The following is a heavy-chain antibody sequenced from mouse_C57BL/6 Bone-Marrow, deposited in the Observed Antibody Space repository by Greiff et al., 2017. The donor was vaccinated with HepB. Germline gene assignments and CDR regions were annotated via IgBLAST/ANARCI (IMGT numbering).Heavy chain of an antibody. CDR1: GYAFSSSW. CDR3: AIIGFTTVVATA. V-gene: IGHV1-82*01. D-gene: IGHD1-1*01. Sequence: QVQLQQSGPELVKPGASVKISCKASGYAFSSSWMNWVKQRPGKGLEWIGRIYPGDGDTNYNGKFKGKATLTADKSSSTAYMQLSSLTSEDSAVYFCAIIGFTTVVATAGGQGTLVTVSA. J-gene: IGHJ3*01. CDR2: IYPGDGDT.